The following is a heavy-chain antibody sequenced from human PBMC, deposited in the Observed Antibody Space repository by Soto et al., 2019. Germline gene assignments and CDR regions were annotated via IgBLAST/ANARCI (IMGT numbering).Heavy chain of an antibody. Sequence: EVQLLASGGGLVQPGGSLRLSCAASGFTFSSYAMSWVRQAPGKGLEWVSAISVSGGSTYYADSVKGRFTISRDNPKNTLYLQMNSLRAEDTAVYYCAPRGRLRSLESPTQWGPGTLVTVSS. CDR3: APRGRLRSLESPTQ. D-gene: IGHD3-3*01. V-gene: IGHV3-23*01. CDR2: ISVSGGST. J-gene: IGHJ1*01. CDR1: GFTFSSYA.